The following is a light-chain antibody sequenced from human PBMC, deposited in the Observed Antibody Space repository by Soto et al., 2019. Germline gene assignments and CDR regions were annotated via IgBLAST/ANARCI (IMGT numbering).Light chain of an antibody. V-gene: IGKV3-15*01. CDR1: QSISTE. CDR3: QQGHNWPLT. CDR2: SAS. J-gene: IGKJ2*01. Sequence: EIAMTQSPANLSVSPGERATLSCRASQSISTELAWYQQIPGQPPRLLIYSASTRATGVPARFTGSGSGSEFTLPISGLQSEDFAIYYCQQGHNWPLTFGQGTRLEI.